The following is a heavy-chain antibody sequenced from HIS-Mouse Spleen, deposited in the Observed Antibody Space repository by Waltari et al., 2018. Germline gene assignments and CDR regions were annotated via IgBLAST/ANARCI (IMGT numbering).Heavy chain of an antibody. V-gene: IGHV3-15*01. CDR3: TYSSSWYRNNAFDI. D-gene: IGHD6-13*01. Sequence: EVQLVESGGGLVKPGGSLRLSCAASGFTFSNAWMSWVRQAPGKGRGGVGRIKSQTDGGTTYYAATVKGRFTISRDDSKNTLYLQMNSLKTEDTAVYYCTYSSSWYRNNAFDIWGQGTMVTVSS. J-gene: IGHJ3*02. CDR2: IKSQTDGGTT. CDR1: GFTFSNAW.